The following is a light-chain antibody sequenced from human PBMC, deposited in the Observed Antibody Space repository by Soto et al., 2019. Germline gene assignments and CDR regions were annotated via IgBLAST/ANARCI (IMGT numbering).Light chain of an antibody. J-gene: IGKJ5*01. V-gene: IGKV3-15*01. CDR3: QQYNSWPPIT. Sequence: DIVLTQSPAPLSVSPGERATLSCRASRSVGTNLAWYQQKPGQAPRLLIYGTSIRATGVPARFTVSGSGTEFSLTISSLQSEDFAILYCQQYNSWPPITFGQGTRLEI. CDR1: RSVGTN. CDR2: GTS.